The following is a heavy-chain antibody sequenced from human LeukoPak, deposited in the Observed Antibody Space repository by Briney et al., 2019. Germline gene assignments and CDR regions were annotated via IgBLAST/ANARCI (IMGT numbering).Heavy chain of an antibody. CDR2: IWYDGSNK. CDR3: ASGAGRFDY. Sequence: PGGSLRLSCAASGFTFSSYGMHWVRQAPGKGLEWVAVIWYDGSNKYYADSVKGRFTISRDNSKNTLYLQVNSLRAEDTAVYYCASGAGRFDYWGQGTLVTVSS. CDR1: GFTFSSYG. V-gene: IGHV3-33*01. J-gene: IGHJ4*02. D-gene: IGHD1-26*01.